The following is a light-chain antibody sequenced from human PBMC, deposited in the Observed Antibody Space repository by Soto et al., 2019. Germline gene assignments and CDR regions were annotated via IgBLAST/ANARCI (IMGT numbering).Light chain of an antibody. CDR2: EVS. Sequence: QSVLTQPASVSASPGQSITISCTVTSSDVGDYNYVSWYPQHPGKAPELMIYEVSNRPSGVSNRFSGSKSGNTASLTISGLQAEDEADYYCQSYDSSLGGYVFGTGTKVTVL. V-gene: IGLV2-14*01. CDR1: SSDVGDYNY. CDR3: QSYDSSLGGYV. J-gene: IGLJ1*01.